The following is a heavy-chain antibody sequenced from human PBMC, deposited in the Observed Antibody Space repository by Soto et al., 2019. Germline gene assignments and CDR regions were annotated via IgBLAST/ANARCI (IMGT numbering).Heavy chain of an antibody. V-gene: IGHV3-13*01. CDR2: IGTAGDT. J-gene: IGHJ6*02. Sequence: GGSLRPSCAASGFTFSSYDMHWVRQATGKGLEWVSAIGTAGDTYYPGSVKGRFTISRENAKNSLYLQMNSLRAGDTAVYYCARAPYYYDILTGYYYYYGMDVWAKGPRSPSP. CDR1: GFTFSSYD. D-gene: IGHD3-9*01. CDR3: ARAPYYYDILTGYYYYYGMDV.